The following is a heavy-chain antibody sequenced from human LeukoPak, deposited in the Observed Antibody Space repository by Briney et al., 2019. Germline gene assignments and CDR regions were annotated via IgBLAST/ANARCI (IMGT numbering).Heavy chain of an antibody. CDR2: IYTSGST. CDR1: GGSISSYY. Sequence: PSETLSLTCTVSGGSISSYYWSWIRQPAGKGLEWIGRIYTSGSTYYNPSLKSRVTISVDTSKNQFSLKLSSVTAADTAVYYCARGGTRQLLFRNWFDPWGQGTLVTVSS. V-gene: IGHV4-4*07. CDR3: ARGGTRQLLFRNWFDP. J-gene: IGHJ5*02. D-gene: IGHD2-2*01.